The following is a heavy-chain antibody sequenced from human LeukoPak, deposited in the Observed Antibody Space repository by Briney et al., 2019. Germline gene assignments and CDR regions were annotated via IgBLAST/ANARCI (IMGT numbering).Heavy chain of an antibody. V-gene: IGHV3-7*03. CDR2: IKLDGSEK. CDR1: GFTFGKYW. Sequence: GGSLRLSCVASGFTFGKYWMSWVRQAPGKGLEWVANIKLDGSEKNYVDSVKGRFTISRDNTKNSLYLQMNSLRAEDTAVFYRARDQYDTWSRRGNFDSWGQGTLVIVSS. D-gene: IGHD3-3*01. CDR3: ARDQYDTWSRRGNFDS. J-gene: IGHJ4*02.